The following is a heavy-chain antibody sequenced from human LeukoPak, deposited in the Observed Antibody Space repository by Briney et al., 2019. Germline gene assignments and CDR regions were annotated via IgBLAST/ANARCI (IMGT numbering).Heavy chain of an antibody. D-gene: IGHD4-17*01. Sequence: GGSLRLSCAASGFTFSSYSMNWVRQAPGKGLEWVSSINSDSSLMFYAESVKGRFTISRDNSKNTLYLQMNSQRAEDTAVYYCAKDRGQVTTRYYYYGMDVWGQGTTVTVSS. V-gene: IGHV3-21*01. CDR3: AKDRGQVTTRYYYYGMDV. CDR1: GFTFSSYS. J-gene: IGHJ6*02. CDR2: INSDSSLM.